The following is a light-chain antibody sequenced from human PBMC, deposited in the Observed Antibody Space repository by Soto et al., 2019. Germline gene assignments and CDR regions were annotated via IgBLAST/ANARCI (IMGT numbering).Light chain of an antibody. CDR1: SSNIGAGYD. V-gene: IGLV1-40*01. J-gene: IGLJ2*01. CDR2: GNS. Sequence: QSVLTQPPSVSGAPGQRVTISCTGSSSNIGAGYDVHWYQQLPGTAPKLLIFGNSNRPSGVPDRFSGSKSGTSASLAITGLQAEDEADYYFQSYDTSLSVALGGGTKVTVL. CDR3: QSYDTSLSVA.